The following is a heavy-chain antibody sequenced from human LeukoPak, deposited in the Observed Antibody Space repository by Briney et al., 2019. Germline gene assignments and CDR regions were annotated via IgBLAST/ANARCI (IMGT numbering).Heavy chain of an antibody. J-gene: IGHJ4*02. D-gene: IGHD2-15*01. CDR1: GGSISSSTYY. CDR2: IYYSGST. Sequence: SETLSLTCTVSGGSISSSTYYWGWIRRPPGKGLEWIGSIYYSGSTYYNPSLKSRVTISVDTSKNQFSLKLSSVTAADTAVYYCARGDCSGGSCYLFDYWGQGALVTVSS. CDR3: ARGDCSGGSCYLFDY. V-gene: IGHV4-39*01.